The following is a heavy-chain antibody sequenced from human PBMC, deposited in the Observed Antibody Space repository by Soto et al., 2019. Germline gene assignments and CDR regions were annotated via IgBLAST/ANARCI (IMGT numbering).Heavy chain of an antibody. CDR3: ERIRRGWLQFRGMDV. D-gene: IGHD5-12*01. V-gene: IGHV2-70*01. CDR2: IDWDDDK. J-gene: IGHJ6*02. Sequence: GPTLVNPTHTLTLTCTFSGFSLSTSVMCVSWIRQPPGKALEWLALIDWDDDKYYSTSLKTRLTISKDTSKNQVVLTMTNMDPVDTAKYYCERIRRGWLQFRGMDVWGQGTKVTVYS. CDR1: GFSLSTSVMC.